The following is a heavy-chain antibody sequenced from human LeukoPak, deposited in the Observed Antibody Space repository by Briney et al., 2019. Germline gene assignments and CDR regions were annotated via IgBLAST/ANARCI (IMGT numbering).Heavy chain of an antibody. V-gene: IGHV3-13*04. CDR3: ARGLTGGLDS. CDR2: IAIAGDT. D-gene: IGHD1-26*01. Sequence: GGSLRLSCAASGFIFSSYDMHWVRQATGKGLEWVSSIAIAGDTYYSGSVKGRFSISRENGKNSLYLQMSSLRAGDTAVYYCARGLTGGLDSWGQGTLVTVSS. J-gene: IGHJ5*01. CDR1: GFIFSSYD.